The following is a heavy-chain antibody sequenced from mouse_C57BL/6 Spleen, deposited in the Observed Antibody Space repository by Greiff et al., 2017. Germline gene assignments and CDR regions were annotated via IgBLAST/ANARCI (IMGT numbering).Heavy chain of an antibody. Sequence: QVQLQQPGAELVKPGASVKLSCKASGYTFTSYWMQWVKQRPGQGLEWIGEIDPSASYTNYNQKFKGKATLTVDTSSSTAYMQLSSLTSEDSAVYYCASRENYYGSSYAFDYWGQGTTLTVSS. CDR1: GYTFTSYW. CDR3: ASRENYYGSSYAFDY. J-gene: IGHJ2*01. D-gene: IGHD1-1*01. V-gene: IGHV1-50*01. CDR2: IDPSASYT.